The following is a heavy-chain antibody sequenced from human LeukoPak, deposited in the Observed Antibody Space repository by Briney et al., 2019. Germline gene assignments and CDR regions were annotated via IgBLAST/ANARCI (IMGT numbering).Heavy chain of an antibody. CDR1: GFSLNTFGVG. Sequence: SGPTLVNPTQTLTVTCTFSGFSLNTFGVGVGWIRQPPGKALNWLALIFWDDDKRYSPSLKSRLTITKDTSKNQVVLTMTNLDPVDTGTYYCVHTLKDDNLYAFDIWGQGTMVTVSS. CDR3: VHTLKDDNLYAFDI. D-gene: IGHD3-22*01. J-gene: IGHJ3*02. CDR2: IFWDDDK. V-gene: IGHV2-5*02.